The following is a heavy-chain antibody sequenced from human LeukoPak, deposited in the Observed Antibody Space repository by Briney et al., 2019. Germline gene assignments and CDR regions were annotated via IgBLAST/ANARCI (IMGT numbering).Heavy chain of an antibody. Sequence: GASVKVSCKASGYTFTSYAMHWVRQAPGQRLEWMGWINAGNGNTKYSQKFQGRVTITRDTSASTAYMELSSLRSEDTAVYYCAREYYYDSSGYYYPYFDYWGQGTLVTVSS. J-gene: IGHJ4*02. D-gene: IGHD3-22*01. CDR3: AREYYYDSSGYYYPYFDY. V-gene: IGHV1-3*01. CDR1: GYTFTSYA. CDR2: INAGNGNT.